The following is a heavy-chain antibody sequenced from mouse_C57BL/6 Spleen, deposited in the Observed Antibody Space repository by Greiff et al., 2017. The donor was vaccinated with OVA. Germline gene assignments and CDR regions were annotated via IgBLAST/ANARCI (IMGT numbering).Heavy chain of an antibody. J-gene: IGHJ2*01. CDR3: ARLDWDY. CDR2: ISSGGSYT. Sequence: EVKLMESGGDLVKPGGSLKLSCAASGFTFSSYGMSWVRQTPDKRLEWVATISSGGSYTYYPDSVKGRFTISRDNAKNTLYLQMSSLKSEDTAMYYCARLDWDYWGQGTTLTVSS. CDR1: GFTFSSYG. D-gene: IGHD4-1*01. V-gene: IGHV5-6*01.